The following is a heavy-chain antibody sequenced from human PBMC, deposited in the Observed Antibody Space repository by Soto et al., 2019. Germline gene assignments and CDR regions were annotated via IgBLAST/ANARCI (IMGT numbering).Heavy chain of an antibody. CDR3: ARLNGYCTTTSCYGMDV. D-gene: IGHD2-2*03. J-gene: IGHJ6*02. Sequence: QLQLQESGSGLVKPSETLSLTCAVSGGSISSGGYSWTWIRQPPGRGLEWIGYFSHGGDTYYNPSLKSRVTISVDRSKNQFSLKLNSVTAADTAVYYWARLNGYCTTTSCYGMDVCGQGTTVNVSS. CDR2: FSHGGDT. CDR1: GGSISSGGYS. V-gene: IGHV4-30-2*01.